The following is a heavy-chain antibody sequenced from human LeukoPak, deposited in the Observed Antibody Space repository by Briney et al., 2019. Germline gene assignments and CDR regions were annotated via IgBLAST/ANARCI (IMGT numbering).Heavy chain of an antibody. CDR1: GFTFSSYA. V-gene: IGHV3-30-3*01. D-gene: IGHD3-22*01. J-gene: IGHJ4*02. Sequence: GGSLRLSCAASGFTFSSYAMHWVRQAPGKGLEWVAVISYDGSNKYYADSVKGRFTISRDNSKSTLYLQMNSLRAEDTAVYYCATHGYDSSGFFGYWGQGTLVTVSS. CDR3: ATHGYDSSGFFGY. CDR2: ISYDGSNK.